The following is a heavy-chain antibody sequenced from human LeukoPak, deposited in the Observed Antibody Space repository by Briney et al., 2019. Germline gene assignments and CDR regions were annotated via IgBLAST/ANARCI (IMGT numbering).Heavy chain of an antibody. Sequence: TSVKVSCKASGFTFTSSAVQWVRQARGQRLEWIGWIVVGSGNTNYAQKFQERVTITRDMSTSTAYMELSSLRSEDTTVYYCATEYSSSWYNYWGQGTLVTVSS. J-gene: IGHJ4*02. V-gene: IGHV1-58*01. CDR2: IVVGSGNT. CDR3: ATEYSSSWYNY. CDR1: GFTFTSSA. D-gene: IGHD6-13*01.